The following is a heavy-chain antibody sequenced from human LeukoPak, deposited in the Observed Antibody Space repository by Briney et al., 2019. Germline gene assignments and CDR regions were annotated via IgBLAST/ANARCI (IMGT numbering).Heavy chain of an antibody. V-gene: IGHV1-3*01. Sequence: ASVKVSCKASGYTLSSFAMHWVRQAPGQRLEGRGGLKAANGNSQYSQKFQDRVTITSDTSANTAYMELSSLRSEDTAVYHCARDGKHIAVPGVRYPMDVWGQGTTVTVS. CDR2: LKAANGNS. CDR3: ARDGKHIAVPGVRYPMDV. D-gene: IGHD6-19*01. J-gene: IGHJ6*02. CDR1: GYTLSSFA.